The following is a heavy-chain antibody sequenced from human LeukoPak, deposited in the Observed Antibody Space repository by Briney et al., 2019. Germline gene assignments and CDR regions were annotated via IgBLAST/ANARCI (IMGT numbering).Heavy chain of an antibody. CDR3: ARDLWDYYDSSGYYYYYGMDV. D-gene: IGHD3-22*01. CDR1: GFTFSNYA. CDR2: ISYDGSNK. Sequence: GRSLRLSCAASGFTFSNYAMRWVRQAPGKGLEWVAVISYDGSNKYYADSVKGRFTISRDNSKNTLYLQMNSLRAEDTAGYYCARDLWDYYDSSGYYYYYGMDVWGQGTTVTVSS. V-gene: IGHV3-30-3*01. J-gene: IGHJ6*02.